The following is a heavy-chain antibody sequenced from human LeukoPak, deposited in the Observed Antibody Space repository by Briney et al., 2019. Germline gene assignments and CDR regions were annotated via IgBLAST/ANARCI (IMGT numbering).Heavy chain of an antibody. D-gene: IGHD3-22*01. J-gene: IGHJ5*02. CDR1: GGSISSGDYY. CDR2: MYYSGST. V-gene: IGHV4-30-4*01. CDR3: ARPYYYDSRIDP. Sequence: SETLSLTCTVSGGSISSGDYYWSWIRQPPGKGLDWIAYMYYSGSTYYNPSLKSRVTMSADTSKNQLSLKLSSVTTADTAVYYCARPYYYDSRIDPWGQGILVTVSS.